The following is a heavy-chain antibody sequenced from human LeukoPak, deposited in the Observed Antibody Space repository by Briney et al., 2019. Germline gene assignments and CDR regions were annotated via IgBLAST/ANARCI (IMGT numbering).Heavy chain of an antibody. CDR1: GFTFSSYV. J-gene: IGHJ4*02. CDR3: AKDSGSGSYYRTVGVIDY. V-gene: IGHV3-23*01. Sequence: GGSLRLSCAASGFTFSSYVMSWVRQAPGKGLELVSTISGSGGSTYYADSVKGRFTISRDNSKNTLYLQMNSLRAEDTAVYYCAKDSGSGSYYRTVGVIDYWGQGTLVTVSS. D-gene: IGHD3-10*01. CDR2: ISGSGGST.